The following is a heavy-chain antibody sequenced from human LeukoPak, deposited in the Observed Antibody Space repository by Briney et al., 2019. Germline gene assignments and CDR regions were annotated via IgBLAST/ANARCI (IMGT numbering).Heavy chain of an antibody. Sequence: SETLSLTCTVSGGSISSGSYYWSWIRQPAGKGLEWIGRIYTSGSTNYNPSLKSRVTISVDTSKNQFSLKLSSVTAADTAVYYRAREPYYCSGGSCYVGDYYYYMDVWGKGTTVTVSS. D-gene: IGHD2-15*01. CDR3: AREPYYCSGGSCYVGDYYYYMDV. J-gene: IGHJ6*03. V-gene: IGHV4-61*02. CDR1: GGSISSGSYY. CDR2: IYTSGST.